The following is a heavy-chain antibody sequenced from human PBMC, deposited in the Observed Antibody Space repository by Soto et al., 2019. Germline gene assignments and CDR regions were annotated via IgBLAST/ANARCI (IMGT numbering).Heavy chain of an antibody. J-gene: IGHJ4*02. V-gene: IGHV3-33*01. CDR1: GFTFSSYG. D-gene: IGHD4-17*01. Sequence: QVQLVESGGGVVQPGRSLRLSCAASGFTFSSYGMHWVRQAPGKGLEWVAVIWYDGSNKYYSDSVKGRFTISRDNSKNTLYLQMNSLRAEDTAVYYCARGGYGDPLVYHDYWGQGSLVPVSS. CDR3: ARGGYGDPLVYHDY. CDR2: IWYDGSNK.